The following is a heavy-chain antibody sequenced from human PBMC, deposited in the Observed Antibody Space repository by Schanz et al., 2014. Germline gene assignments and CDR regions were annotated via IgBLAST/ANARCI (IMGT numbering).Heavy chain of an antibody. Sequence: QVQLVQSGAEVKKPGSSVKVSCKATGDTFDNFGISWVRQAPGQGLEWMGIINPSGGSTTYAQKFQGRVTMTSDTSTSTVYMELSSLRSEDTAVYYCARNYGGHSEESDRYGMDVWGQGTTVTVSS. V-gene: IGHV1-46*02. CDR1: GDTFDNFG. CDR3: ARNYGGHSEESDRYGMDV. D-gene: IGHD4-17*01. J-gene: IGHJ6*02. CDR2: INPSGGST.